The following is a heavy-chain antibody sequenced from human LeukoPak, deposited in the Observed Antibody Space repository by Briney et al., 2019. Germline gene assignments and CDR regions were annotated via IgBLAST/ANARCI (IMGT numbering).Heavy chain of an antibody. J-gene: IGHJ3*02. Sequence: SETLSLTCTVSGGSISSYYWSWIRQPPGKGLEWIGYIYYSGSANYNPSLKSRVTISVDTSKNQFSLKLSSVTAADTAVYYCARAHIAFDIWGQGTMVTVSS. CDR3: ARAHIAFDI. V-gene: IGHV4-59*01. CDR2: IYYSGSA. CDR1: GGSISSYY. D-gene: IGHD2-21*01.